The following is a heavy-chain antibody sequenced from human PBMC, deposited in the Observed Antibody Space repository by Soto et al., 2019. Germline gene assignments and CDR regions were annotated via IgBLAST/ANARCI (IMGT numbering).Heavy chain of an antibody. J-gene: IGHJ4*02. CDR3: ARATCYSED. Sequence: QVQLQESGPGLVKPSETLSLTCTVSGGSIINHYWRWIRKPPGKGLEWIGYIYYSGSTNYNPSLKSRVTISVDTSKTQFSLNLTSLSAADTAIYYCARATCYSEDWGQGTLVTVSS. D-gene: IGHD5-12*01. CDR1: GGSIINHY. CDR2: IYYSGST. V-gene: IGHV4-59*11.